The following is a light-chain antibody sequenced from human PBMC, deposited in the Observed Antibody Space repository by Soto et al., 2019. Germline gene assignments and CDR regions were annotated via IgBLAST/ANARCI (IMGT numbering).Light chain of an antibody. CDR2: GAS. J-gene: IGKJ4*01. CDR1: QSVGAD. Sequence: IVLTQSPATLSVSPGERPTLSYRASQSVGADLAWYQRKPGQAPRLLIYGASSRAPGIPARFSGSGSGTEFTLTISSLQSEDFAVYYCQQYENWPQLTFGGGTKVDIK. V-gene: IGKV3-15*01. CDR3: QQYENWPQLT.